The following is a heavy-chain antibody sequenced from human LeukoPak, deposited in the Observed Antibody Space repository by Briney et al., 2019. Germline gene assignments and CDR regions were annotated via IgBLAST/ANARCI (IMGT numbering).Heavy chain of an antibody. CDR3: ASSYYYDSSGYYEVDY. V-gene: IGHV1-69*04. J-gene: IGHJ4*02. D-gene: IGHD3-22*01. CDR1: GGTFSSYA. CDR2: IIPIFGIA. Sequence: GSSVKVSCKASGGTFSSYAISWVRQAPGQGLEWMGRIIPIFGIASYAQKFQGRVTITADKSTSTAYMELSSLRSEDTAVYYCASSYYYDSSGYYEVDYWGQGTLVTVSS.